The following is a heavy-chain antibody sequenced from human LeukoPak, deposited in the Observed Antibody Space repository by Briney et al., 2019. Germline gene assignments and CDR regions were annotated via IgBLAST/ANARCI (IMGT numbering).Heavy chain of an antibody. CDR3: ASASPSVVVPAATDY. J-gene: IGHJ4*02. CDR2: INHSGST. CDR1: GGSFSGYY. D-gene: IGHD2-2*01. V-gene: IGHV4-34*01. Sequence: PSETLSLTCAVYGGSFSGYYWSRIRQPPGKGLEWIGEINHSGSTNYNPSLKSRVTISVDTSKNQFSLKLSSVTAADTAVYYCASASPSVVVPAATDYWGQGTLVTVSS.